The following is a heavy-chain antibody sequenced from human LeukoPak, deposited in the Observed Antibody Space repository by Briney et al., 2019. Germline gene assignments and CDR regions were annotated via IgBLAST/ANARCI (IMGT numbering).Heavy chain of an antibody. V-gene: IGHV3-23*01. Sequence: GGSLRLSCAASGFTFSSYAMSWVRQAPGKGLEWVSAISGSGGSTYYADSVKGRFTISRDNSKNTLYLQMNSLRAEDTAVYYCAKGSCSGGSCYPRSRRDNWFDPWGRGTLVTVSS. D-gene: IGHD2-15*01. J-gene: IGHJ5*02. CDR2: ISGSGGST. CDR1: GFTFSSYA. CDR3: AKGSCSGGSCYPRSRRDNWFDP.